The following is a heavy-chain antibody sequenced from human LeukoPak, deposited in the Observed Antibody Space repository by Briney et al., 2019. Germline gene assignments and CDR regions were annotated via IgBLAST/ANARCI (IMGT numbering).Heavy chain of an antibody. CDR3: ARVTGIAAAVGWFDP. CDR2: INPNSGGT. CDR1: GHTFTGYY. V-gene: IGHV1-2*02. Sequence: GASVKVSCKASGHTFTGYYMHWVRQAPGQGLEWMGWINPNSGGTNYAQKFQGRVTMTRDTSISTAYMELSRLRSDDTAVYYCARVTGIAAAVGWFDPWGQGTLVTVSS. D-gene: IGHD6-13*01. J-gene: IGHJ5*02.